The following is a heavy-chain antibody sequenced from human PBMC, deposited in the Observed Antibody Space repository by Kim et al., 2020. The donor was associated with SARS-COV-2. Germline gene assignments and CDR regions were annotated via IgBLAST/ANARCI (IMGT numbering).Heavy chain of an antibody. D-gene: IGHD2-15*01. CDR2: PNSGNT. V-gene: IGHV1-8*01. CDR3: ARADSH. Sequence: PNSGNTGYAQKFQGRVTMTRNTSISTAYMELSSLRSEDTAVYYCARADSHWGQGTLVTVSS. J-gene: IGHJ4*02.